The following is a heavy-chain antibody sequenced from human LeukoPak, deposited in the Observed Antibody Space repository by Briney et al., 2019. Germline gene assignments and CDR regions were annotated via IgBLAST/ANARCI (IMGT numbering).Heavy chain of an antibody. V-gene: IGHV5-51*01. J-gene: IGHJ4*02. CDR1: GYSFTSYW. D-gene: IGHD1-26*01. CDR2: IYPGDSGA. Sequence: GESLKISCKGSGYSFTSYWIGWVRQMPGEGLKWMGIIYPGDSGARYSPSFHGQVTISADKSISTAYLQWSSLKASDTAMNYCARLRDLYSGSYYPFDYWGQGTLVTVSS. CDR3: ARLRDLYSGSYYPFDY.